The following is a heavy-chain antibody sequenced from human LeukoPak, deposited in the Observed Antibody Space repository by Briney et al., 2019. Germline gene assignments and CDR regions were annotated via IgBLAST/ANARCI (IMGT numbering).Heavy chain of an antibody. CDR3: ARESLAPYDSSGYYYGDNWFDP. CDR1: GGTFSSYA. V-gene: IGHV1-69*05. CDR2: IIPIFGTA. Sequence: GSSVKASCKASGGTFSSYAISWVRQAPGQGLEWMGRIIPIFGTANYAQKFQGRVTITTDESTSTAYMELSSLRSEDTAVYYCARESLAPYDSSGYYYGDNWFDPWGQGTLVTVSS. D-gene: IGHD3-22*01. J-gene: IGHJ5*02.